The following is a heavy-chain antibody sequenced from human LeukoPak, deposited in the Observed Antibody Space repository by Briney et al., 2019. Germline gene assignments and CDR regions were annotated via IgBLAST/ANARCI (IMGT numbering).Heavy chain of an antibody. V-gene: IGHV3-49*03. J-gene: IGHJ4*02. CDR2: IRSSPYGATT. CDR1: GFTFGDQA. Sequence: GRSLRLSCSASGFTFGDQAMTWFRQAPGKGLEWIGFIRSSPYGATTESAASVKGRFTISRDDSKSIAYLQMNTLKIEDTAVYYCAKGYSYSDYWGQGTLVTVSS. D-gene: IGHD5-18*01. CDR3: AKGYSYSDY.